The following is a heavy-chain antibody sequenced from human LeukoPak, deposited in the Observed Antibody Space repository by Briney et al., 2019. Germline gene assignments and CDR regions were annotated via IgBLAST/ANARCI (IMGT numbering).Heavy chain of an antibody. V-gene: IGHV3-21*01. Sequence: PGGSLRLSWAASGFTFSSYSMNWVRQAPGKGLEWVSSISSSSSYIYYADSVKGRLTISRDNAKNSLYLQMNSLRAEDTAVYYCASQACSSTSCSAVDPWGQGTLVTVSS. D-gene: IGHD2-2*01. CDR3: ASQACSSTSCSAVDP. CDR1: GFTFSSYS. CDR2: ISSSSSYI. J-gene: IGHJ5*02.